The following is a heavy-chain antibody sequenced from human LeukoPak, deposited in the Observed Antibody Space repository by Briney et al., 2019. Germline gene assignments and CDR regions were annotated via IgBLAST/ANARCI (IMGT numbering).Heavy chain of an antibody. V-gene: IGHV4-59*01. CDR2: FYYSGST. Sequence: SETLSLTCSVSGVSIRSYYWSWIRQPPGKGLEWIGNFYYSGSTNYTPSLKSRATISVDTSKNQFSLKLSSVTAADTAVYYCVGGTFTYYYFDYWGQGTLVTFSS. CDR3: VGGTFTYYYFDY. CDR1: GVSIRSYY. D-gene: IGHD3-10*01. J-gene: IGHJ4*02.